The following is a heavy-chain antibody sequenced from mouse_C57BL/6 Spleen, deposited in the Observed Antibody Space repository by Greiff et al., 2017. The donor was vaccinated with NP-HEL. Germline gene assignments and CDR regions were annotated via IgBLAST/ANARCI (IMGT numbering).Heavy chain of an antibody. V-gene: IGHV5-15*01. Sequence: EVHLVESGGGLVQPGGSLKLSCAASGFTFSDYGMAWVRQAPRKGPEWVAFISNLAYSIYYADTVTGRFTISRENAKNTLYLEMSSLRSEDTAMYYCARQGYYGSSAWFAYWGQGTLVTVSA. CDR3: ARQGYYGSSAWFAY. D-gene: IGHD1-1*01. CDR1: GFTFSDYG. CDR2: ISNLAYSI. J-gene: IGHJ3*01.